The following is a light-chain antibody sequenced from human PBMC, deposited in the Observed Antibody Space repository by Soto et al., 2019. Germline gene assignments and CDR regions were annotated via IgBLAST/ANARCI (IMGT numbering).Light chain of an antibody. CDR3: QQYNNWPPDRT. CDR2: GAS. J-gene: IGKJ1*01. Sequence: EIVMTQSPATLSVSPGERATLSCRASQSVSSNLPWSQQKPAQAPGRLIYGASTRANGIPARFSGSGSGTEFTLTISSLQSEDFAIYFCQQYNNWPPDRTFGQGTKVEIK. V-gene: IGKV3-15*01. CDR1: QSVSSN.